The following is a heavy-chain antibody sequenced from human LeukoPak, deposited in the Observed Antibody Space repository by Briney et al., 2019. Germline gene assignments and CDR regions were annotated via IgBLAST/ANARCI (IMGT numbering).Heavy chain of an antibody. J-gene: IGHJ4*02. CDR1: GSTFSSYW. D-gene: IGHD5-18*01. CDR2: INSDGSTT. Sequence: GGSLRLSCAASGSTFSSYWMHWVRQDPGKGLVWVSRINSDGSTTTYADSVKGRFTISRDNAKNTLYLQMNSLRAEDTAVYYCARDRGYIYGYAFDYWGQGTLVTVSS. CDR3: ARDRGYIYGYAFDY. V-gene: IGHV3-74*01.